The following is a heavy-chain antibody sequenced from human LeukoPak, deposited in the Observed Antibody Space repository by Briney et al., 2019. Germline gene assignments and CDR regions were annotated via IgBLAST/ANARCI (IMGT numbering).Heavy chain of an antibody. Sequence: ASVNVSCKASGYTFHSYGISWVRQAPGQGLEWMGWIGAYNGNTNYAQKLQGRVTMTTDTSTSTAYMELRSLRSDDTAVYYCARDVPTRYCSSTSCYEDYYYGMDVWGQGTTVTVSS. J-gene: IGHJ6*02. CDR3: ARDVPTRYCSSTSCYEDYYYGMDV. CDR1: GYTFHSYG. D-gene: IGHD2-2*01. CDR2: IGAYNGNT. V-gene: IGHV1-18*01.